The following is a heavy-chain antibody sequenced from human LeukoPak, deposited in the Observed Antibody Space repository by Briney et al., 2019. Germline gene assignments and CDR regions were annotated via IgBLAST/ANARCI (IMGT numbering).Heavy chain of an antibody. CDR2: ISSSGSTI. Sequence: GGSLRLSCAASGFTFSSYEMNWVRQAPGKGLEWVSYISSSGSTIYYADSVKGRFTISRDNAKNSLYLQMNSLRGEDTAVYYCARDGITMVRGDLYYGMDVWGQGTTVTVSS. CDR1: GFTFSSYE. D-gene: IGHD3-10*01. CDR3: ARDGITMVRGDLYYGMDV. V-gene: IGHV3-48*03. J-gene: IGHJ6*02.